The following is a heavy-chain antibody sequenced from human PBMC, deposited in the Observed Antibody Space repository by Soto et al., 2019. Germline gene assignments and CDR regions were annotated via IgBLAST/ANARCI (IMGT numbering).Heavy chain of an antibody. CDR3: AIAPGSGGMDV. J-gene: IGHJ6*02. V-gene: IGHV1-3*01. CDR2: INAGNGNT. D-gene: IGHD3-10*01. Sequence: QVQLVQSGAEVKKPGASVKVSCKASGYTFTSYAIHWVRQAPGQRLEWMGWINAGNGNTKYSQKFQGRVTITRDTSASTAYMELSSLRYEDTAVYYCAIAPGSGGMDVWAKGPRSPSP. CDR1: GYTFTSYA.